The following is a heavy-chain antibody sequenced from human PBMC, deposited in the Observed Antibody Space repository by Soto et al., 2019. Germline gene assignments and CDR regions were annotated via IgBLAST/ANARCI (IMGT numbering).Heavy chain of an antibody. V-gene: IGHV3-23*01. CDR3: AIRGSSSWYYYYYYMDV. J-gene: IGHJ6*03. CDR1: GFTFSSYA. D-gene: IGHD6-13*01. Sequence: EVQLLESGGGLVQPGGSLRLSCAASGFTFSSYAMSWVRQAPGKGLEWVSAISGSGGSTYYADSVKGRFTISRDNSTNKLYLQMSSLRAEDTAVYYCAIRGSSSWYYYYYYMDVWGKGTTVTVSS. CDR2: ISGSGGST.